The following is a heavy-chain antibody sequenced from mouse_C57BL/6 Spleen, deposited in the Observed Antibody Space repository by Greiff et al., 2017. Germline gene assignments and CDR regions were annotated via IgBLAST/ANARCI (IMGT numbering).Heavy chain of an antibody. V-gene: IGHV1-82*01. J-gene: IGHJ3*01. CDR2: IYPGDGDT. D-gene: IGHD3-2*02. Sequence: VQLQQSGPELVKPGASVKISCKASGYAFSSSWMNWVKQRPGKGLEWIGRIYPGDGDTNYNGKFKGKATLTADKSSSTAYMQLSSLTSEDSAVYVCARQTAQATIAYWGQGTLVTVSA. CDR3: ARQTAQATIAY. CDR1: GYAFSSSW.